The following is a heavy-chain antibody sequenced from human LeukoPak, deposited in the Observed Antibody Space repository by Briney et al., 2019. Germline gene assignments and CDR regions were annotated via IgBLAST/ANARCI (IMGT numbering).Heavy chain of an antibody. J-gene: IGHJ5*02. CDR3: ARPYLRGTVVNNWFDP. CDR2: IYYSGST. CDR1: GGSISSYY. Sequence: PSETLSLTCTVSGGSISSYYWSWIRQPPGKGLEWIGYIYYSGSTNYNPSLKSRVTISVDTSKNQFSLKLSSVTAADTAVYYCARPYLRGTVVNNWFDPWGQGTLVPVSS. D-gene: IGHD4-23*01. V-gene: IGHV4-59*08.